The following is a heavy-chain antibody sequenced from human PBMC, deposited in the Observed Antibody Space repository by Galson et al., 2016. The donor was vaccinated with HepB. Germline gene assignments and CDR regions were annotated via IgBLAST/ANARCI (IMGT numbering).Heavy chain of an antibody. V-gene: IGHV3-48*02. CDR2: ISSSVSTI. CDR3: ARELVRSAFDL. J-gene: IGHJ3*01. CDR1: GFTFSRSG. Sequence: SLRLSCAGSGFTFSRSGLNWVRQAPGKGLQWVSYISSSVSTIYYADSAKGRFTISRDNAKNSVYLEMHSLRDDDTAVYYCARELVRSAFDLWGQGTMVTVSS. D-gene: IGHD6-6*01.